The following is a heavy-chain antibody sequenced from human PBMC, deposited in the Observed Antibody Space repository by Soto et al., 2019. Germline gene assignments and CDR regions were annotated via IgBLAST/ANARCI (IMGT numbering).Heavy chain of an antibody. CDR1: GFTFGDYA. CDR2: IGWDSGTI. Sequence: GGSLRLSCAASGFTFGDYAMHWVRQLPGKGLEWVAGIGWDSGTIGYGDSVKGRFTISRDNPKRYLYLQMNSLGVEDTALYYCAKDTAPSYTSGWYEGGNFDYWGQGTLVTVSS. D-gene: IGHD6-19*01. CDR3: AKDTAPSYTSGWYEGGNFDY. V-gene: IGHV3-9*01. J-gene: IGHJ4*02.